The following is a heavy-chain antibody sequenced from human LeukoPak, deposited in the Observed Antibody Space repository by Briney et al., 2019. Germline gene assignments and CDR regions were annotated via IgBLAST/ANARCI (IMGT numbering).Heavy chain of an antibody. CDR3: AKHKYSSSWYGLDY. V-gene: IGHV3-30*18. Sequence: GGSLRLSCAASGFTFSSCGMHWVRQAPGKGLEWVAVISYDGSNKYYADSVKGRFTISRDNSKNTLYLQMNSLRAEDTAVYYCAKHKYSSSWYGLDYWGQGTLVTVSS. CDR2: ISYDGSNK. J-gene: IGHJ4*02. CDR1: GFTFSSCG. D-gene: IGHD6-13*01.